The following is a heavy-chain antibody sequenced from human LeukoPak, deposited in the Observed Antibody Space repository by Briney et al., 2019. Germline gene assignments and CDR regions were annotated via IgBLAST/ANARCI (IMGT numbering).Heavy chain of an antibody. V-gene: IGHV6-1*01. D-gene: IGHD6-6*01. CDR1: GDTFSSNTAA. Sequence: SQTLSLTCAISGDTFSSNTAAWNWIRQSPSRGLEWLGRTYYRSKWNNDYAVSVQNRITINPDTSKSQFSLQLKSATPEDTAVYYCTRQRSTSTDYYGMDVWGQGTTVTVSS. J-gene: IGHJ6*02. CDR3: TRQRSTSTDYYGMDV. CDR2: TYYRSKWNN.